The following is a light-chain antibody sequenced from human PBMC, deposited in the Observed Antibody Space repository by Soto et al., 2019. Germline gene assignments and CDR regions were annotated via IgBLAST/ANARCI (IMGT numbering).Light chain of an antibody. V-gene: IGKV3-11*01. CDR2: DAS. Sequence: EIVLTQSPATLSLSPGERATLSCRASQSVSSYLAWFQQKPGQAPRLLIYDASNRATGIPARFSGSGSGTDFTLTISSLEPEDFAVYYCQHRSNWPFTVGPGTKVDIK. CDR3: QHRSNWPFT. J-gene: IGKJ3*01. CDR1: QSVSSY.